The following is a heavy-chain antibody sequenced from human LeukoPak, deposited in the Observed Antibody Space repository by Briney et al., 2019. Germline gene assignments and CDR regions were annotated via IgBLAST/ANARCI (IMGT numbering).Heavy chain of an antibody. D-gene: IGHD3-10*01. CDR2: IYYSGST. Sequence: PSETLSLTCTVSGGSISSSSYYWGWIRQPPGKGLEWIGSIYYSGSTYYNPSLKSRVTISVDTSKNQFSLKLSSVTAADTAVYYCARRHSGKTFDPWGQGTLVTVSS. CDR3: ARRHSGKTFDP. J-gene: IGHJ5*02. V-gene: IGHV4-39*01. CDR1: GGSISSSSYY.